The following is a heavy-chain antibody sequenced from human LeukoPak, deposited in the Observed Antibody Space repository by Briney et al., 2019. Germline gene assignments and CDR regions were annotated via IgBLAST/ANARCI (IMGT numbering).Heavy chain of an antibody. D-gene: IGHD3-10*01. Sequence: GGSLRLSCAASGFTFGDYAFHWVRQSPGKGLEWVSSISWNSDRSDYADSVRGRFTISRNNAKSALYLQMNSLRTEDTALYYCAKDLELGMSRLLGPFDSWGQGILVTVSS. CDR1: GFTFGDYA. CDR2: ISWNSDRS. J-gene: IGHJ4*02. V-gene: IGHV3-9*01. CDR3: AKDLELGMSRLLGPFDS.